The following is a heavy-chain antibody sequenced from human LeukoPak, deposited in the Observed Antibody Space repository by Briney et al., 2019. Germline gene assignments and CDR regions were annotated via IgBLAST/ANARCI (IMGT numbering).Heavy chain of an antibody. J-gene: IGHJ4*02. CDR1: GFTFSSYA. V-gene: IGHV3-23*01. Sequence: GGSLRLSCAASGFTFSSYAMSWVRQAPGKGLEWVSAISGSGGSTYCADSVKGRFTISRDNSKNTLYLQMNSLRAEDTAVYYCAKDLGTSYQARYFDYWGQGTLVTVSS. D-gene: IGHD1-14*01. CDR2: ISGSGGST. CDR3: AKDLGTSYQARYFDY.